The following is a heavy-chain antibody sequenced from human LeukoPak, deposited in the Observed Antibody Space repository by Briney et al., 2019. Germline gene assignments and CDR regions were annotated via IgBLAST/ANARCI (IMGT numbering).Heavy chain of an antibody. CDR1: GFTLSNYW. J-gene: IGHJ4*02. Sequence: GGSLRLSCAASGFTLSNYWMRWVRQAPGKGLVWVATINQDGSEKYYLDSVRGRFSISRDNAKNSLYLQITGLRAEDSALYYCARGSSSSGLDYWGRGTLVTVSS. V-gene: IGHV3-7*01. CDR2: INQDGSEK. CDR3: ARGSSSSGLDY. D-gene: IGHD6-6*01.